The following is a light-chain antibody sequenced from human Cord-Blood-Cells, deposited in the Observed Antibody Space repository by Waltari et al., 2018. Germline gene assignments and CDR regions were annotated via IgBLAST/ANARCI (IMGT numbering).Light chain of an antibody. J-gene: IGLJ3*02. V-gene: IGLV2-23*01. CDR2: EGS. Sequence: QSALTQPASVSGSPGQSITISFPGTSSDVWRYNLVSWYQQHPSKAPKLMIYEGSKRPSGVSNRFSGSKSGNTSSLTISGLQAEDEADYYCCSYAGSSTVFGGGTKLTVL. CDR3: CSYAGSSTV. CDR1: SSDVWRYNL.